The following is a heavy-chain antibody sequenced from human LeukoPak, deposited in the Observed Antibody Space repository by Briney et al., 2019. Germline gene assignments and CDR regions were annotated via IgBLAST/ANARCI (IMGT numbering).Heavy chain of an antibody. CDR2: IYYSEST. CDR3: ARAMIVAIGAFDI. CDR1: GGSISSYY. J-gene: IGHJ3*02. Sequence: SETLSLTCTVSGGSISSYYWSWIRQPPGKGLEWIGYIYYSESTNYNPSLKSRVTISVDTSKNQFSLKLSSVTAADTAVYYCARAMIVAIGAFDIWGQGTMVTVSS. D-gene: IGHD3-22*01. V-gene: IGHV4-59*01.